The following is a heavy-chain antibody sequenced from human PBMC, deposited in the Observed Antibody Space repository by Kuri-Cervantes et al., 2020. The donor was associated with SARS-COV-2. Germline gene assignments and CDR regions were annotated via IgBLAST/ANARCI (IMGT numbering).Heavy chain of an antibody. V-gene: IGHV3-7*01. J-gene: IGHJ4*02. CDR1: GFTFSSYW. CDR3: VREKGVWLQGDY. CDR2: IKHDGSER. Sequence: GESLKISCAASGFTFSSYWMSWVRQAPGKGLEWVANIKHDGSERFYVDSVNGRFTISRDNAKNSLYLQMDRLRAEDTAVYYCVREKGVWLQGDYWGQGTLVTVSS. D-gene: IGHD5-24*01.